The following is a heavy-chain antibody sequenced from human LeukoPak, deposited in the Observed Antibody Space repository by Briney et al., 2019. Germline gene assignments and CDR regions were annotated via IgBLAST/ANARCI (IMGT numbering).Heavy chain of an antibody. CDR3: ARDRARVEGQLGSFDY. J-gene: IGHJ4*02. CDR2: IKQDGSEK. CDR1: GFTFSNAW. V-gene: IGHV3-7*04. Sequence: GGSLRLSCAASGFTFSNAWMSWVRQAPGKGLEWVANIKQDGSEKYYVDSMKGRFTISRDNAKNSLYLQMDSLRAEDTAVYYCARDRARVEGQLGSFDYWGQGTLVTVSS. D-gene: IGHD5-18*01.